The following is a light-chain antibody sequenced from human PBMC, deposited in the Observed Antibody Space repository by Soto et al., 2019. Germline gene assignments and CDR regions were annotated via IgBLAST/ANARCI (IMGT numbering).Light chain of an antibody. CDR1: QSVSSSY. CDR2: GAS. CDR3: QQYGSSPGT. Sequence: DIVLTQSPGTLSLSPGERATLSCRASQSVSSSYLAWYQQKPGQAPRLLIYGASSRATGIPDRFSGSGSGTDFTLTISRLEPEDFAVYYCQQYGSSPGTFGGGTKVEI. V-gene: IGKV3-20*01. J-gene: IGKJ4*01.